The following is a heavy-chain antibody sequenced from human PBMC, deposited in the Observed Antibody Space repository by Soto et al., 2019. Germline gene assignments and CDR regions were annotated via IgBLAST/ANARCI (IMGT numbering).Heavy chain of an antibody. J-gene: IGHJ4*02. Sequence: ASVKGSCKASGYTFTSYDINWVRQATGQGLEWMGWMNPNSGNTGYAQKFQGRVTMTRNTSISTAYMELSSLRSEDTAVYYCAAYDYVWGSYRYYFDYWGQGTLVTVSS. CDR2: MNPNSGNT. D-gene: IGHD3-16*02. CDR1: GYTFTSYD. CDR3: AAYDYVWGSYRYYFDY. V-gene: IGHV1-8*01.